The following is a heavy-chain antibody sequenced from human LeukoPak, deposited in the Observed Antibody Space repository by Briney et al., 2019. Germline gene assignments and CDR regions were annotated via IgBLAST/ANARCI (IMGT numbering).Heavy chain of an antibody. CDR2: IYTSGST. Sequence: SETLSLTCTVSGGSISSYYWSWIWQPAGKGLEWIGRIYTSGSTNYNPSLKSRVTMSVDTSKNQFSLKLSSVTAADTAVYYCARDTLKEGKIAESAFDIWGQGTMVTVSS. CDR1: GGSISSYY. J-gene: IGHJ3*02. V-gene: IGHV4-4*07. D-gene: IGHD6-13*01. CDR3: ARDTLKEGKIAESAFDI.